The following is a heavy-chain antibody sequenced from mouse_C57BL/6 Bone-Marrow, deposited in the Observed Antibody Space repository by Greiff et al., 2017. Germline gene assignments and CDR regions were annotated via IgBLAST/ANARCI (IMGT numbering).Heavy chain of an antibody. CDR2: IYPGSGNT. V-gene: IGHV1-76*01. CDR1: GYTFTDYY. J-gene: IGHJ2*01. Sequence: VKLMESGAELVRPGASVKLSCKASGYTFTDYYINWVKQRPGQGLEWIARIYPGSGNTYYNEKFKGKATLTAEKSSSTAYMQLSSLTSEDSAVYFCATNWHYFDYWGQGTTLTVSS. CDR3: ATNWHYFDY. D-gene: IGHD4-1*01.